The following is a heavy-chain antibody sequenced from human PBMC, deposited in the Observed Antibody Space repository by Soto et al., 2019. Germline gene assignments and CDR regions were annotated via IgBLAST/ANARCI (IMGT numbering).Heavy chain of an antibody. CDR1: GGSFSGYY. J-gene: IGHJ4*02. CDR2: INHSGST. Sequence: SETLSLTCAVYGGSFSGYYWSWIRQPPGKGLEWIGEINHSGSTNYNPSLKSRVTISVDTSKNQFSLKLSSVTAADTAVYYCARDTELGSSFDYWGQGTLVTLSS. V-gene: IGHV4-34*01. CDR3: ARDTELGSSFDY. D-gene: IGHD6-6*01.